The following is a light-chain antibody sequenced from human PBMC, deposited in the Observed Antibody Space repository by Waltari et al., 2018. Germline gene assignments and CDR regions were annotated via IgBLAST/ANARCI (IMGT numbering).Light chain of an antibody. CDR1: SRDVGGYNY. Sequence: QSALTQPASVSGSPGQSITIPCTGTSRDVGGYNYVSWYQQHPGKAPKLMIYEVSNRPSGVSNRFSGSKSGNTASLTISGLQAEDEADYYCSSYTSSSHVFGTGTKVTVL. CDR2: EVS. V-gene: IGLV2-14*01. J-gene: IGLJ1*01. CDR3: SSYTSSSHV.